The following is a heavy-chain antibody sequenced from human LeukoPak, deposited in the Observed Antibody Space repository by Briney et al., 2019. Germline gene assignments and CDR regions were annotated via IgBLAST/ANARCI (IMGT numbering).Heavy chain of an antibody. D-gene: IGHD3-22*01. V-gene: IGHV1-2*06. CDR3: ARGQFYYDYVY. CDR1: GYTFTSYD. Sequence: ASVKVSCKASGYTFTSYDINWVRQAPGQGLEWMGRINPKSGGTNYAQKFQGRVTMTRDTSISTAYMELSSLRSDDTAVYYCARGQFYYDYVYWGQGTLVTVSS. J-gene: IGHJ4*02. CDR2: INPKSGGT.